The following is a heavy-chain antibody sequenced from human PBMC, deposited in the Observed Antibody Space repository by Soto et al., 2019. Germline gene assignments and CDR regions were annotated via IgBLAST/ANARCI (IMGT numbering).Heavy chain of an antibody. CDR3: ARDRVESGYPEYFQH. D-gene: IGHD3-22*01. Sequence: SLRLSCAASGFTVSSNYMSWVRQDPGKGLEWVSVIYSGGSTYYADSVKGRFTISRDNSKNTLYLQMNSLRAEDTAVYYCARDRVESGYPEYFQHWGQGTLVTVSS. CDR1: GFTVSSNY. V-gene: IGHV3-53*01. J-gene: IGHJ1*01. CDR2: IYSGGST.